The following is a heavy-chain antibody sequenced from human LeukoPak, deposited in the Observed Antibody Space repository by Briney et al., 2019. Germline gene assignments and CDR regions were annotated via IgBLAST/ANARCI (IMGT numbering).Heavy chain of an antibody. D-gene: IGHD6-6*01. CDR2: IRYDGSNK. CDR1: GFTFSSYG. Sequence: GGSLRLSCAASGFTFSSYGMHWVRQAPGRGLEWVAFIRYDGSNKYYADSVKGRFTISRDNSKNTLYLQMNSLRAEDTAVYYCAKDVKYSSSSVDYWGQGTLVTVSS. J-gene: IGHJ4*02. CDR3: AKDVKYSSSSVDY. V-gene: IGHV3-30*02.